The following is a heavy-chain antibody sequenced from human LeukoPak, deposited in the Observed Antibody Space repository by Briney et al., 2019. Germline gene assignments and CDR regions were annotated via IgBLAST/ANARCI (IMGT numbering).Heavy chain of an antibody. CDR2: ISSSGSTI. CDR3: ARVAKRSYMYYFDY. CDR1: GFTFSDYY. D-gene: IGHD1-26*01. V-gene: IGHV3-11*01. J-gene: IGHJ4*02. Sequence: GGSPRLSCAASGFTFSDYYMSWIRQAPGKGLEWVSYISSSGSTIYYADTVKGRFTISRDNAKNSLYLQMNSLRAEDTAVYYCARVAKRSYMYYFDYWGQGTLVTVSS.